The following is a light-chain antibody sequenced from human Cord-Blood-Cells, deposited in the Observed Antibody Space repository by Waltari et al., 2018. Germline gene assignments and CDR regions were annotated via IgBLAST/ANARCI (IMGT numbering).Light chain of an antibody. V-gene: IGLV6-57*02. J-gene: IGLJ2*01. CDR3: QSYDSSNQRV. CDR2: EDN. CDR1: SGSIASNY. Sequence: NFMLTQPHSVSESPGKTVTISCTGRSGSIASNYVQWYQQRPGSATTTVIYEDNQRPSGVPDRFSGSIDSSSNSASLTISGLKTEDEADYYCQSYDSSNQRVFGGGTKLTVL.